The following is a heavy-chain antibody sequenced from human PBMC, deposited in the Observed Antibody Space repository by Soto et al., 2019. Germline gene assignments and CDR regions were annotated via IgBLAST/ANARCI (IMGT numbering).Heavy chain of an antibody. D-gene: IGHD2-15*01. CDR2: IYYSGST. CDR1: GGSISSSSYY. Sequence: SETLSLTCTVSGGSISSSSYYWGWVRQPPGKGLEWIGSIYYSGSTNYNPSLESRVTISVDKSKNQFSLKLSSVTAADTAVYYCARLGFCSLGAYYYYMDVWGKGTTVTVS. CDR3: ARLGFCSLGAYYYYMDV. J-gene: IGHJ6*03. V-gene: IGHV4-39*07.